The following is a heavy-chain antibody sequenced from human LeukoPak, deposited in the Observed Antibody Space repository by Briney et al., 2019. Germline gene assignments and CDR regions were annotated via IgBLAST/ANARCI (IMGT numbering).Heavy chain of an antibody. J-gene: IGHJ6*02. V-gene: IGHV1-8*01. CDR3: ARGPTTYYYYDGMDV. CDR2: MNPNSGNT. CDR1: GYTFTSYD. D-gene: IGHD4-17*01. Sequence: GASVTVSCKASGYTFTSYDINWVRQATGQGLEWMGWMNPNSGNTGYAQKFQGRVTMTRNTSISTAYMELSSLRSEDTAVYYCARGPTTYYYYDGMDVWGQGTTVTVSS.